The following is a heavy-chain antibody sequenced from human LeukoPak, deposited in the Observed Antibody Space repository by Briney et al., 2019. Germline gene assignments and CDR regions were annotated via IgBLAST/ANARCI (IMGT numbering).Heavy chain of an antibody. Sequence: ASVKVSCKASGYTFTSYGISWVRQAPGQGLEWMGWINPNSGGTNYAQKFQGRVTMTRDTSISTAYMELSRLRSDDTAVYYCARTVVVVPAALYGMDVWGQGTTVTVSS. CDR2: INPNSGGT. CDR3: ARTVVVVPAALYGMDV. J-gene: IGHJ6*02. V-gene: IGHV1-2*02. CDR1: GYTFTSYG. D-gene: IGHD2-2*01.